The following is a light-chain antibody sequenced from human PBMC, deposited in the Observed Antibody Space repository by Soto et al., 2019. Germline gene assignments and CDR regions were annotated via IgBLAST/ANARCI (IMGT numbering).Light chain of an antibody. CDR3: QQYNSYSWT. J-gene: IGKJ1*01. CDR2: DAS. V-gene: IGKV1-5*01. CDR1: QTISSW. Sequence: DIHMTQSPSTLSASVGDRVTITCRASQTISSWLAWYQQKPGKAPKLLIYDASNLQSGIPSRFSGGGSGTEFTLTISSLQPDDFATYYCQQYNSYSWTFGQGTKVDIK.